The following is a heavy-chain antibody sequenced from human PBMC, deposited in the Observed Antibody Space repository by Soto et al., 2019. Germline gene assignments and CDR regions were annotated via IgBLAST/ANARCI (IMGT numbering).Heavy chain of an antibody. D-gene: IGHD4-17*01. V-gene: IGHV3-23*01. Sequence: EVQLLESGGGLVQPGGSLRLSCAASGFTFSSYAMSWVRQAPGKRLEWVSAISGSGGSTYYADSVKGRFTISRDNSKNTLYLQMNSRRAEDTAVYYCANDYGDYGPFDYWGQGTLVTVSS. CDR3: ANDYGDYGPFDY. CDR2: ISGSGGST. CDR1: GFTFSSYA. J-gene: IGHJ4*02.